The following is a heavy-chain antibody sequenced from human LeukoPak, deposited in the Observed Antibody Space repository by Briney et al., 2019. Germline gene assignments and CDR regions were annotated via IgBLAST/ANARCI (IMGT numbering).Heavy chain of an antibody. V-gene: IGHV3-15*01. CDR1: GFTFSNAW. J-gene: IGHJ4*02. CDR3: TTGAAGQ. CDR2: GKSKSDGGTT. Sequence: GGPLRLSCAASGFTFSNAWMSWVRQAAGEWMEWVGLGKSKSDGGTTDYAAPVRGRFSIPRDDSKNTLYLQMNSLKTEDKAVYYCTTGAAGQWGQGTLVTVSS. D-gene: IGHD6-13*01.